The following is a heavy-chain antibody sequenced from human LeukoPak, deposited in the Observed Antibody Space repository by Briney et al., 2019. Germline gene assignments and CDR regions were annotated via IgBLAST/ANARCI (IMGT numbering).Heavy chain of an antibody. CDR1: GFTFSSYG. J-gene: IGHJ4*02. CDR2: IPYDGSNK. V-gene: IGHV3-30*18. CDR3: TKPLAAGWVLDY. Sequence: PGRSLRLSCAASGFTFSSYGMHWVRQAPGKGLEWVAFIPYDGSNKYYTDSVKGRFTISRDNAKNTLYLQMNSLRAEDTAIYYRTKPLAAGWVLDYWGQGTLVTVSS. D-gene: IGHD6-19*01.